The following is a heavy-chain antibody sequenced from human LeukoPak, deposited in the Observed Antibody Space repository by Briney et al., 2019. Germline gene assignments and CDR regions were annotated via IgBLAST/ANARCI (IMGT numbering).Heavy chain of an antibody. D-gene: IGHD1-26*01. Sequence: GASVKVSCKASGYTFTSYYMHWVRQAPGQGLEWMGIINPNSGGTNYAQKFQGRVTMTRDMSTSTVYMELSSLRSEDTAVYYCARDSPSSIVGADHAFDIWGQGTMVTVSS. CDR2: INPNSGGT. V-gene: IGHV1-46*01. J-gene: IGHJ3*02. CDR1: GYTFTSYY. CDR3: ARDSPSSIVGADHAFDI.